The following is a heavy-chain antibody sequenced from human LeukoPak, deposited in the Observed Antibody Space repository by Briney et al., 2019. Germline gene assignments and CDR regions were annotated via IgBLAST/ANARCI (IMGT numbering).Heavy chain of an antibody. J-gene: IGHJ6*02. CDR2: INPNSGGT. Sequence: ASVKVSCKASGYTFTGYYMHWVRQAPGQGLEWMGWINPNSGGTNYAQKFQGRVTMTRDTSISTAYMELSRLRSDDTAVYYCARGAGGHSSWTDYYYGMDVWGQGTTVTVSS. V-gene: IGHV1-2*02. CDR1: GYTFTGYY. D-gene: IGHD6-13*01. CDR3: ARGAGGHSSWTDYYYGMDV.